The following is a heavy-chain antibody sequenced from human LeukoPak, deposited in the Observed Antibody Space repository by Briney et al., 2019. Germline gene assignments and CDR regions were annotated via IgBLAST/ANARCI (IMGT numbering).Heavy chain of an antibody. CDR2: FSAYYGTT. J-gene: IGHJ4*02. CDR3: ARDLRLMVYAMVPGDY. CDR1: GSSFISFA. Sequence: SGSSFISFAISWVRQPPAQGLAWMGLFSAYYGTTNYAQKLQGRVTMTTDTSTSTAYMELRSLRSDDTAVYYCARDLRLMVYAMVPGDYWGQGTLVTVSS. V-gene: IGHV1-18*01. D-gene: IGHD2-8*01.